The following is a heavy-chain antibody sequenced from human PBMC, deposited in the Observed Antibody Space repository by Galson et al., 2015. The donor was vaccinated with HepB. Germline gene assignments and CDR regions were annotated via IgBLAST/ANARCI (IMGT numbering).Heavy chain of an antibody. CDR3: VRENKGTYFLDP. Sequence: SLRLSCAASGFTFSDHYMDWVRQAPGKGLEWVGRIRNKANSYITEYAASVKGRFTVSRDDSQNSLYLQMNSLRAEDTAFYYCVRENKGTYFLDPWGQGTLVTVSS. CDR2: IRNKANSYIT. D-gene: IGHD1-26*01. V-gene: IGHV3-72*01. CDR1: GFTFSDHY. J-gene: IGHJ5*02.